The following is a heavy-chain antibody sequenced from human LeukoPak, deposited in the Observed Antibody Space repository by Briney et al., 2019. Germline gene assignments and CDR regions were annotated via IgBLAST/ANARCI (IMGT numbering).Heavy chain of an antibody. D-gene: IGHD6-19*01. V-gene: IGHV4-4*07. J-gene: IGHJ4*02. CDR3: ARGPYSSGWYVRGPFDY. CDR1: GGSISSYY. CDR2: IYTSGST. Sequence: TSETLSLTCTVSGGSISSYYWSWIRQPAGKGLEWIGRIYTSGSTNYNPSLKSRVTMSVDTSKNQFSLKLSSVTAADTAVYYCARGPYSSGWYVRGPFDYWGQGTLVTVSS.